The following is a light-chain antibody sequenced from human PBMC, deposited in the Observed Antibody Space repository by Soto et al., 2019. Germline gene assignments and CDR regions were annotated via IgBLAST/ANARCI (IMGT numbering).Light chain of an antibody. V-gene: IGKV3-11*01. CDR3: QQSSNSHLT. CDR2: DAS. J-gene: IGKJ4*01. Sequence: EIVLTQSPATLSLSPGERATLSCRASQSVSSYLAWYQQKPGQAPRLLIYDASNRATRIPARFSGSGSGTDFTLTISSLEPEDFAVYYCQQSSNSHLTFGGGTKVEIK. CDR1: QSVSSY.